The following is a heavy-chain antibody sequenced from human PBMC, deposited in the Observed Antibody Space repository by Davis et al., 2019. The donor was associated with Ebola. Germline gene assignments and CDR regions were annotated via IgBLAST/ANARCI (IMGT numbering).Heavy chain of an antibody. CDR3: ARSARNDVVGY. D-gene: IGHD1-1*01. V-gene: IGHV4-30-4*02. J-gene: IGHJ4*02. CDR1: GGSISSGDYY. Sequence: MPSETLSLTCTVSGGSISSGDYYWSWIRQPPGKGLEWIGYIYYSGSTYYNPSLKSRVTISVDTSKNQFSLKLSSVTAADTAVYYCARSARNDVVGYWGQGTLVTVSS. CDR2: IYYSGST.